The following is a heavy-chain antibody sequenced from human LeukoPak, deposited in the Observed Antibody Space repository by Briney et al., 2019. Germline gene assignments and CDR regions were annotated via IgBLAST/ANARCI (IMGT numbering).Heavy chain of an antibody. CDR2: IGGSGGGT. J-gene: IGHJ5*02. D-gene: IGHD3-22*01. Sequence: GGSLRLSCAASGFSFSSYSMSWVRQAPGKGPDWVSSIGGSGGGTDYADSVKGRFNISRDNSKKMLYLQMNSLRVEDAAVYYCAKDIRVHYFDPRGYLFDPWGQGTLVTVSS. CDR3: AKDIRVHYFDPRGYLFDP. CDR1: GFSFSSYS. V-gene: IGHV3-23*01.